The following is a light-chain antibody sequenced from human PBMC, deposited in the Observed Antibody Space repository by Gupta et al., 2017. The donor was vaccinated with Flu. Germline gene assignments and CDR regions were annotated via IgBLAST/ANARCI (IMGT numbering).Light chain of an antibody. CDR2: EVS. V-gene: IGLV2-14*01. Sequence: QSALTQPASVSGSPGQSITISCTGSSSDIGGYNYVSWYQHEPGKAPKPMIYEVSNRPSGVSNRFSGSKSGNTESLTIFGIQPEDEAHYYCSSYTSGSTVVFGGGTKLTVL. J-gene: IGLJ2*01. CDR3: SSYTSGSTVV. CDR1: SSDIGGYNY.